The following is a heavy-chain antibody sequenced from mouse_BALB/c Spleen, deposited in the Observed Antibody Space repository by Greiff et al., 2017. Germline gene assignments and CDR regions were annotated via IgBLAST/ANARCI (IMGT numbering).Heavy chain of an antibody. J-gene: IGHJ4*01. CDR1: GFTFSSYG. CDR2: ISSGGSYT. CDR3: ARGDGYGNYVSYAMDY. V-gene: IGHV5-6*02. D-gene: IGHD2-10*02. Sequence: EVKLQESGGDLVKPGGSLKLSCAASGFTFSSYGMSWVRQTPDKRLEWVATISSGGSYTYYPDSVKGRFTISRDNAKNTLYLQMSSLKSEDTAMYYCARGDGYGNYVSYAMDYWGQGTSVTVSS.